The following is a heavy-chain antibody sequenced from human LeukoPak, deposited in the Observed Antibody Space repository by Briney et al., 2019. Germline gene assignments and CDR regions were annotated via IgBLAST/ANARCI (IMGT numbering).Heavy chain of an antibody. CDR2: INWNGGST. CDR1: GFTFDDYG. D-gene: IGHD6-13*01. J-gene: IGHJ4*02. CDR3: ARAYSSSWYSANDY. Sequence: GGSLRLSCAAPGFTFDDYGMSWVRQAPGKGLEWVSGINWNGGSTGYADSVKGRFTISRDNAKNSLYLQMNSLRAEDTALYHCARAYSSSWYSANDYWGQGTLVTVSS. V-gene: IGHV3-20*01.